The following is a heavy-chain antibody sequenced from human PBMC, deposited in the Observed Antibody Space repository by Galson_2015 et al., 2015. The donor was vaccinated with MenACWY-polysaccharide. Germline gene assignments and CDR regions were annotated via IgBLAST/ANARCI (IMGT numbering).Heavy chain of an antibody. CDR1: GFTFSDYW. CDR2: IKYDGSIT. Sequence: SLRLSCAASGFTFSDYWMHWVRQSPGTGVEWVSIIKYDGSITGCADSVKGRFTIARDNAKNTLYLQMDSLTAEDTAVYYSSRPLDSGTYALGYWGQGTLVTVSS. D-gene: IGHD3-10*01. V-gene: IGHV3-74*01. CDR3: SRPLDSGTYALGY. J-gene: IGHJ4*02.